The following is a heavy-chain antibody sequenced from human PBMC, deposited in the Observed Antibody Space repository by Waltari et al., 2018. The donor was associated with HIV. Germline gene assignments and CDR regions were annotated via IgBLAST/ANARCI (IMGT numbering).Heavy chain of an antibody. CDR3: AKDKGGVTYIFDY. D-gene: IGHD1-1*01. CDR1: GFTLGTYG. CDR2: IAYDGDNE. J-gene: IGHJ4*02. Sequence: QVQLVESGGGVVQPGRSLRLSCAASGFTLGTYGMHWVRQAPGKGLGWVAFIAYDGDNEYYADSVKGRCTLYRDNSKNTVYLQINSRRAEDSAVYYCAKDKGGVTYIFDYWGQGTLVTVSS. V-gene: IGHV3-30*18.